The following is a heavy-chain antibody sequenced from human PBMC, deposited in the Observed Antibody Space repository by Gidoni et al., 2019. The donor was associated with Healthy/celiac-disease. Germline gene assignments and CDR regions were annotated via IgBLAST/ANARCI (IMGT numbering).Heavy chain of an antibody. Sequence: EVQLVESGGGLVKPGGSLRLSCAASGFPFSSYSMNWVRQAPGKGLEWVSSISSSSSYIYYADSVKGRFTISRDNAKNSLYLQMNSLRAEDTAVYYCARDVGIAVAGIMDVWGQGTTVTVSS. D-gene: IGHD6-19*01. V-gene: IGHV3-21*01. CDR3: ARDVGIAVAGIMDV. J-gene: IGHJ6*02. CDR2: ISSSSSYI. CDR1: GFPFSSYS.